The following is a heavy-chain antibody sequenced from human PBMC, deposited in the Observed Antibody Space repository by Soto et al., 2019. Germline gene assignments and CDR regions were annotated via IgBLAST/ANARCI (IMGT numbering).Heavy chain of an antibody. CDR3: ASVLLGDFWSVSQVRYYYGMDV. J-gene: IGHJ6*02. Sequence: ASVKVSCKASGYTFTSYAMHWVRQAPGQRLEWMGWINAGNGNTKYSQKFQGRVTITRGTSASTAYMELSSLRSDDTAAYYCASVLLGDFWSVSQVRYYYGMDVWGQGTTVTVSS. CDR1: GYTFTSYA. CDR2: INAGNGNT. V-gene: IGHV1-3*01. D-gene: IGHD3-3*01.